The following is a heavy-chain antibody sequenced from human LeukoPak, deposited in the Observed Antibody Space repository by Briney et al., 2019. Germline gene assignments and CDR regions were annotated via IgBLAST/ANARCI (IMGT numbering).Heavy chain of an antibody. CDR2: ISSNGGST. D-gene: IGHD3-22*01. J-gene: IGHJ4*02. CDR3: ARGKYYYDPIFDY. V-gene: IGHV3-64*01. Sequence: GGSLRLSCAASGFTFSSYAMHWVRQAPGKGLEYVSAISSNGGSTYYANSVKGRFTISRDNSKNTLYLQMGSLRAEDMAVYYCARGKYYYDPIFDYWGQGTLVTVSS. CDR1: GFTFSSYA.